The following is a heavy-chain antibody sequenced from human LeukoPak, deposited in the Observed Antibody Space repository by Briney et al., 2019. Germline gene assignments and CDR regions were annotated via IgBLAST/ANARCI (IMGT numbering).Heavy chain of an antibody. V-gene: IGHV1-2*02. CDR3: ARVGSSGWYVHPTLDY. Sequence: ASVKVSCXASGYTFTGYYMHWVRQAPGQGLEWMGCINPNSGDTNYAQKFQGRVTVTRDTSISTAYMELSRLRSDDTAVYYCARVGSSGWYVHPTLDYWGQGTLVTVSS. CDR1: GYTFTGYY. CDR2: INPNSGDT. D-gene: IGHD6-19*01. J-gene: IGHJ4*02.